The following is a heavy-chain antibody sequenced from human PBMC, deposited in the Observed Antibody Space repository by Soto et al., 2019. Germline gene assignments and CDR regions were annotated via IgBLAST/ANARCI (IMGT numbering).Heavy chain of an antibody. CDR2: IKQDGSET. J-gene: IGHJ4*02. Sequence: EVQLVESGGGLVQPGGSLRLSCAASGFTFSNYWMTWVRQAPGKGLEWVANIKQDGSETNFVDSVKGRFTISRDNAQSSLYLQMNSLRAEDTAVYYCARALVNGGDYWGQGTLVTVSS. CDR1: GFTFSNYW. V-gene: IGHV3-7*01. D-gene: IGHD2-8*02. CDR3: ARALVNGGDY.